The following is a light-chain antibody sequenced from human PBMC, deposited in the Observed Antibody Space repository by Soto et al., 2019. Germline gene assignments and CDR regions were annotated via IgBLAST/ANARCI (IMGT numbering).Light chain of an antibody. J-gene: IGKJ1*01. Sequence: EIVLTQSPGTLSLSPGERATLSCRASQSVSSSYLAWYQQKPGQAPRPLIYGASSRAIGIPDRFSGSGSGTDFTLTISRLEPEDYAVYYCQDYGSSPRTFGQGTKVDIK. CDR3: QDYGSSPRT. V-gene: IGKV3-20*01. CDR1: QSVSSSY. CDR2: GAS.